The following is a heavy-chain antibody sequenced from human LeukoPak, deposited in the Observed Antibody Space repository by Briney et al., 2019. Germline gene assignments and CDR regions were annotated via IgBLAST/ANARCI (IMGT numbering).Heavy chain of an antibody. CDR3: ARAWGDY. CDR2: IYSGGST. V-gene: IGHV3-66*01. Sequence: GGSLRLSCAASGFTFSSYAMSWVRQAPGKGLEWVSVIYSGGSTYYADSVKGRFTISRDNSKNTLYLQMNSLRAEDTAVYYCARAWGDYWGQGTLVTVSS. CDR1: GFTFSSYA. J-gene: IGHJ4*02. D-gene: IGHD7-27*01.